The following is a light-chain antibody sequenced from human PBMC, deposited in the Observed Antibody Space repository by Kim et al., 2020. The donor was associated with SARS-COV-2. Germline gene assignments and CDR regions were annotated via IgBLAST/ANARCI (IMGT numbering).Light chain of an antibody. CDR3: QVCDSSTYV. Sequence: ARGQTDRGTWGENKLEGKKWHWSQQEPGQTPVLVIYRDSTRPSGIPERFSGSNSGNTATRAISRAQAGDEADYYCQVCDSSTYVFGTGTKVTVL. V-gene: IGLV3-9*01. J-gene: IGLJ1*01. CDR2: RDS. CDR1: KLEGKK.